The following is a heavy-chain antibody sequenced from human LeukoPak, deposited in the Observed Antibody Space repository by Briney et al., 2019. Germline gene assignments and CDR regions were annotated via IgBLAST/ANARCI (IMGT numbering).Heavy chain of an antibody. Sequence: QTGGSLRLSCAASGFTFSNYAMMWVRQAPGKGLEWLSTISGSGDRTFYADSVKGRFTISRDNSKNTVYLQTNRLRAEDSAVYYCAKDATPYYWGQGTLVTVSS. CDR2: ISGSGDRT. CDR1: GFTFSNYA. CDR3: AKDATPYY. J-gene: IGHJ4*02. V-gene: IGHV3-23*01. D-gene: IGHD2-15*01.